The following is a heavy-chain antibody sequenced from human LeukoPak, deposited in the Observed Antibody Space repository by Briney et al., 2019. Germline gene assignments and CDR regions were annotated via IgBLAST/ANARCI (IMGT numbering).Heavy chain of an antibody. D-gene: IGHD3-10*01. V-gene: IGHV1-24*01. J-gene: IGHJ4*02. CDR3: VTGSSERDYYESGTYYLGDS. CDR1: GAILIELS. CDR2: FDSEDGKT. Sequence: GASVKVSCKVSGAILIELSIHWVRQSPGKGLEWMGGFDSEDGKTKAAQSFLDRVSLTEDTSLATAYMELCSLTSEDTAVYYCVTGSSERDYYESGTYYLGDSWGQGTVVTVSS.